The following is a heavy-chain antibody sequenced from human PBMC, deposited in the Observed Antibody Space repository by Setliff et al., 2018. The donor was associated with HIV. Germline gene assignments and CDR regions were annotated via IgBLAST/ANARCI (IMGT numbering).Heavy chain of an antibody. CDR2: INVSGETT. CDR1: GFTFSTFA. V-gene: IGHV3-23*01. J-gene: IGHJ5*02. Sequence: GGSLRLSCAASGFTFSTFAINWVRQAPGKGLEWVSIINVSGETTYYSDSVKGRFTISRDNSKNTLYLQMNSMRSEHTAIYYCARTGYSKYQSWFDPWGQGTLVTVSS. CDR3: ARTGYSKYQSWFDP. D-gene: IGHD4-4*01.